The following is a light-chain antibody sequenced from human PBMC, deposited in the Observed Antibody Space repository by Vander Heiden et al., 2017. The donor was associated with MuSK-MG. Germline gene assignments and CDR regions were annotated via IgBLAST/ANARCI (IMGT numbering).Light chain of an antibody. CDR2: AAS. CDR1: QSISSY. J-gene: IGKJ4*01. Sequence: DIQMNQSPSSLSASVGDRVTITCRASQSISSYLNWYQQKPGKAPKLLIYAASSLQSGVPSRFSGSGSGTDFTLTISSLQPEDFATYYCQQSYSTPLTFDGGTKVEIK. CDR3: QQSYSTPLT. V-gene: IGKV1-39*01.